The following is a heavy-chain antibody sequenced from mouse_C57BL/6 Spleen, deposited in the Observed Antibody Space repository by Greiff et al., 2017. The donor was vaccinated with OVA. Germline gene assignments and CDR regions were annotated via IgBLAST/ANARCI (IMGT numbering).Heavy chain of an antibody. CDR2: IYPGDGDT. V-gene: IGHV1-82*01. CDR3: ARWGNYDGYCDY. D-gene: IGHD2-1*01. J-gene: IGHJ2*01. CDR1: GYAFSSSW. Sequence: QVQLQQSGPELVKPGASVKISCKASGYAFSSSWMNWVKQRPGKGLEWIGRIYPGDGDTNYNGKFKGKATLTADKSSSTAYMQLSSLTSEDSAVYFCARWGNYDGYCDYWGQGTTLTVSS.